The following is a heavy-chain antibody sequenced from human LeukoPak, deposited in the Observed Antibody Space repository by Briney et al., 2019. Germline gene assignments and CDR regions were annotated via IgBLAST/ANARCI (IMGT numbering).Heavy chain of an antibody. CDR2: ISSSGSTI. D-gene: IGHD5-18*01. V-gene: IGHV3-11*04. J-gene: IGHJ4*02. CDR3: ARRSLRGYSYGYPFDY. Sequence: GGSLRLSCAASGFTFSDYYMSWIRQAPGKGLEWVSYISSSGSTIYYADSVKGRFTISRDNAKNSLYLQMNSLRAEDTAVYYCARRSLRGYSYGYPFDYWGQGTLVTVSS. CDR1: GFTFSDYY.